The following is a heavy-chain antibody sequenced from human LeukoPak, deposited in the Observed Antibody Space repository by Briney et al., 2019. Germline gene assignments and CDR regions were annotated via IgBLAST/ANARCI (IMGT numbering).Heavy chain of an antibody. Sequence: PGGSLRLSCAASGFTFSSYAMSWVRQAPGKGLEWVSAISGSGGSTYYADSVKGRFTISRDNSKNTLYLQMNSLRAEDTAVYYCAKGRKRYCSSTSCYTPDYWGQGTLVTVSS. CDR2: ISGSGGST. CDR1: GFTFSSYA. CDR3: AKGRKRYCSSTSCYTPDY. J-gene: IGHJ4*02. V-gene: IGHV3-23*01. D-gene: IGHD2-2*02.